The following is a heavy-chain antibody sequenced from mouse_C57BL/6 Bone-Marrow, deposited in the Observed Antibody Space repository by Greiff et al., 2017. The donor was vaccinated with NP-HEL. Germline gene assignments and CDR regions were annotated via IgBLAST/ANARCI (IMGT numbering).Heavy chain of an antibody. D-gene: IGHD2-4*01. V-gene: IGHV3-6*01. CDR3: ARGGGLRRSPWFAY. CDR1: GYSITSGYY. J-gene: IGHJ3*01. CDR2: ISYDGSN. Sequence: DVQLQESGPGLVKPSQSLSLTCSVTGYSITSGYYWNWIRQFPGNKLEWMGYISYDGSNNYNPSLKNRISITRDTSKNQFFLKLNSVTTEDTATYYCARGGGLRRSPWFAYWGQGTLVTVSA.